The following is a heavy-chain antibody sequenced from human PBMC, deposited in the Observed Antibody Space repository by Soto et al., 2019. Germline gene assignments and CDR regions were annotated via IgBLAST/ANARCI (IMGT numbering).Heavy chain of an antibody. V-gene: IGHV3-9*01. CDR3: AKGGSGYGPVD. Sequence: EVQLVESGGGLVQPGRSLRLSCAASGFTFDDYAMHWVRQAPGKGLEWVSGISWNSGSIGYADSVKGRFTISRDNAKNALYLQMNSLRAEDTALYYCAKGGSGYGPVDWGQGTLVTVSS. CDR2: ISWNSGSI. J-gene: IGHJ4*02. D-gene: IGHD5-12*01. CDR1: GFTFDDYA.